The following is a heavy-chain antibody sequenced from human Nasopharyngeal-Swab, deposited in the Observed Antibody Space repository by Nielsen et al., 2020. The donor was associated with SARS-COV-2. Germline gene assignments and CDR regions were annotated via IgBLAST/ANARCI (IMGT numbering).Heavy chain of an antibody. D-gene: IGHD2-2*01. J-gene: IGHJ6*02. V-gene: IGHV1-46*01. CDR2: INATVGRT. CDR3: ARNIVVVPATILYYYYAMDV. CDR1: GYTFTSYY. Sequence: ASVKVSCKASGYTFTSYYMHWVRQAPGQGLEWMGIINATVGRTTYAQKFQGRVTMPRDTSTSTVYMELSSLRSEDTAVYYCARNIVVVPATILYYYYAMDVWGQGTTVTVSS.